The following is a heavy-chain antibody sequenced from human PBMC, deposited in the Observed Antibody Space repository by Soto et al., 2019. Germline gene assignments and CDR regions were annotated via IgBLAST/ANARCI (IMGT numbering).Heavy chain of an antibody. V-gene: IGHV1-18*01. J-gene: IGHJ5*02. D-gene: IGHD1-26*01. CDR2: ISAYNGNT. Sequence: ASVKVSCKASGYTFTSYGISWVRQAPGQGLEWMGRISAYNGNTSYAQKLRGRVTMTTDTSTSTAYMELRSLRSDDTAVYYCARVVGALGHWFDPWGQGTLVTVSS. CDR1: GYTFTSYG. CDR3: ARVVGALGHWFDP.